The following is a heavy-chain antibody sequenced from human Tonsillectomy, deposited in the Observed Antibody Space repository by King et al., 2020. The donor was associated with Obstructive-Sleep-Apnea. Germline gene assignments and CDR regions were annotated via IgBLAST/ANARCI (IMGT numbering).Heavy chain of an antibody. CDR1: GYSISSGYS. CDR2: LYHSGST. D-gene: IGHD4-17*01. J-gene: IGHJ4*02. Sequence: VQLQESGPGLVKPSETLSLTCTVSGYSISSGYSWGWIRQPPGKGLEWVGSLYHSGSTNYNPSLKSRVTISVETSKNQFSLKRTSVTAPDTAVYYCVSDIXPYGDYEYFDYLGQGXLVTVSS. V-gene: IGHV4-38-2*02. CDR3: VSDIXPYGDYEYFDY.